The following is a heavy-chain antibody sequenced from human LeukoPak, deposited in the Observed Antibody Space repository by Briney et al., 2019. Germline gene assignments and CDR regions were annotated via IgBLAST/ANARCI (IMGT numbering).Heavy chain of an antibody. CDR2: ISGSGGST. Sequence: PGGSLRLSCAASGFTFSSYAMSWVRQAPGKGLEWVSAISGSGGSTYYADSVKGRFTISRDNSKNTLYLQMNSLRAEDTAVYYCAKDYDSWSGYYPFDPWGQGTLVTVSS. CDR1: GFTFSSYA. V-gene: IGHV3-23*01. J-gene: IGHJ5*02. D-gene: IGHD3-3*01. CDR3: AKDYDSWSGYYPFDP.